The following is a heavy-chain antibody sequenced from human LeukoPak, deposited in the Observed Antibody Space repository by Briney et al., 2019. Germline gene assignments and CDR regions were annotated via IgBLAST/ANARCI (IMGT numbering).Heavy chain of an antibody. V-gene: IGHV4-4*07. J-gene: IGHJ4*02. CDR3: ARGGSTGYTYA. D-gene: IGHD5-18*01. CDR1: GGSITSYY. Sequence: PSETLSLTCTVSGGSITSYYWTWIRQPPGKGLEWIGRMYYSGGTTYNPSLKSRITMSVDTSKNEFSLRLTSVTAADTAVYYCARGGSTGYTYAWGQGTLVTVSS. CDR2: MYYSGGT.